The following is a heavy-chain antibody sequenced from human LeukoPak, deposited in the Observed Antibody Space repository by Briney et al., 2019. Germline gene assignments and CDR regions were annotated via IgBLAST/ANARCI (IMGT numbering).Heavy chain of an antibody. J-gene: IGHJ4*02. Sequence: GRSLRLSCAASGFTFSSYGMHWVRQAPGKGLEWVAVISYDGSNKYYADSVKGRFTISRDNAKNSLFIQMNSLRAEDTAVYYCVRGGGGADWGQGALVTVSS. CDR3: VRGGGGAD. CDR1: GFTFSSYG. CDR2: ISYDGSNK. D-gene: IGHD2-21*01. V-gene: IGHV3-30*03.